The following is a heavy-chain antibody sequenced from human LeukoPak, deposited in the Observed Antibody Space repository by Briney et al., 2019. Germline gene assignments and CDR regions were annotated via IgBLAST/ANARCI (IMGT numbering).Heavy chain of an antibody. CDR2: MNPNSGNT. V-gene: IGHV1-8*03. J-gene: IGHJ3*02. Sequence: GASVKVSCKASGYTFTGYYMHWVRQAPGQGLEWMGWMNPNSGNTGYAQKFQGRVTITRNTSISTAYMELSSLRSEDTAVYYCAREKPEGAFDIWGQGTMVTVSS. CDR1: GYTFTGYY. CDR3: AREKPEGAFDI.